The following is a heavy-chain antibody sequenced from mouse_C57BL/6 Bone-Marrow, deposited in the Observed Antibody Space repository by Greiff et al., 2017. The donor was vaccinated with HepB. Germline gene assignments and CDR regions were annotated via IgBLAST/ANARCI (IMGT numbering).Heavy chain of an antibody. CDR3: ASDYYGSSYEYFDV. D-gene: IGHD1-1*01. J-gene: IGHJ1*03. CDR2: ISYDGSN. Sequence: EVQLVESGPGLVKPSQSLSLTCSVTGYSITSGYYWNWIRQFPGNKLEWMGYISYDGSNNYNPSLKNRISITRDTSKNQFFLKLNSVTTEDTATYYCASDYYGSSYEYFDVWGTGTTVTVSS. CDR1: GYSITSGYY. V-gene: IGHV3-6*01.